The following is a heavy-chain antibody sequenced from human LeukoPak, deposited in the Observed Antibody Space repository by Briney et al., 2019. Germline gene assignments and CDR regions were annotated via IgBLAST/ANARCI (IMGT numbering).Heavy chain of an antibody. CDR2: VSAYNGNT. Sequence: ASVKVSCKASGYTFTSYGISWVRQATGQGLEWMGWVSAYNGNTNSAQELQGRVTMTTDTSTSTAYMELRSLRSDDTAVYYCARSRSGSYYFISGYYYMDVWGKGTTVTISS. CDR1: GYTFTSYG. J-gene: IGHJ6*03. V-gene: IGHV1-18*01. D-gene: IGHD1-26*01. CDR3: ARSRSGSYYFISGYYYMDV.